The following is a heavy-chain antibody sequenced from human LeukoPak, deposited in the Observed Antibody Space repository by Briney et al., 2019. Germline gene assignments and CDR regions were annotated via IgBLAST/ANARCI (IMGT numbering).Heavy chain of an antibody. CDR1: GYSISSGYY. J-gene: IGHJ5*02. V-gene: IGHV4-38-2*02. D-gene: IGHD3-10*01. CDR3: AREDEWFGGGGSNWFDP. Sequence: PSETLSLTCTVSGYSISSGYYWGWIRQPPGKGLEWIGSIYHSGSTYYNPSLKSRVTISVDTSKNQFSLKLSSVTAADTAVYYCAREDEWFGGGGSNWFDPWGQGTLVTVSS. CDR2: IYHSGST.